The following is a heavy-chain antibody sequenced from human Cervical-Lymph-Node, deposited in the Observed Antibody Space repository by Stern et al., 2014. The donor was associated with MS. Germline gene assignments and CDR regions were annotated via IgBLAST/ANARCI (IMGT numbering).Heavy chain of an antibody. CDR1: GLILKKAG. D-gene: IGHD1-26*01. CDR2: IKSKTDGGTT. Sequence: VQLVESGGGLVKPGGSLRPPGAASGLILKKAGMSGVRQGPGKGREGVAHIKSKTDGGTTDYAAPVKGRFTISRDDSKNTLYLQMNSLKTEDTAVYYCSTDWSYDFDYWGQGTLVTVSS. V-gene: IGHV3-15*01. J-gene: IGHJ4*02. CDR3: STDWSYDFDY.